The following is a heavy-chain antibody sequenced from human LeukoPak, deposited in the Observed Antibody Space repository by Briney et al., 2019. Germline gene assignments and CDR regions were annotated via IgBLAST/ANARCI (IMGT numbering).Heavy chain of an antibody. Sequence: GGSLRLSCAASGFTFSSYNMNWARQAPGKGLEWVSSISSSSSYIYYADSVKGRFTISRDNAKNSLYLPMNSLRAEDTAVYYCAAGRAGHFDWLYREYYFDYWGQGTRVTVSS. CDR1: GFTFSSYN. CDR3: AAGRAGHFDWLYREYYFDY. CDR2: ISSSSSYI. V-gene: IGHV3-21*01. D-gene: IGHD3-9*01. J-gene: IGHJ4*02.